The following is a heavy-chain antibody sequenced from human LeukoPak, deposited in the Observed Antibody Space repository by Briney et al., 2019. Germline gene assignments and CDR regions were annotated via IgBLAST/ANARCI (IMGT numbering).Heavy chain of an antibody. Sequence: GASVKVSCKASGYTFTGYHMHWVRQAPGQGLEWMGGIIPIFGTANYAQKFQGRVTITADKSTSTAYMELSSLRSEDTAVYYCARGRPTTSIAAAGVNWFDPWGQGTLVSVSS. V-gene: IGHV1-69*06. CDR2: IIPIFGTA. CDR1: GYTFTGYH. J-gene: IGHJ5*02. D-gene: IGHD6-13*01. CDR3: ARGRPTTSIAAAGVNWFDP.